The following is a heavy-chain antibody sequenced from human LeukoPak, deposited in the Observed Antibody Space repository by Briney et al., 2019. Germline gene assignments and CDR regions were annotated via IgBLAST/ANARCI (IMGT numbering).Heavy chain of an antibody. CDR3: AQSHTPRHWFDP. V-gene: IGHV1-2*02. Sequence: ASVKVSCKASGYTFTDYYIHWVRQAPGQGLEWMGWINPNSGGTNYAQKFQGRVSLTRDTSISTAYMELSRLRSDDTAVYYCAQSHTPRHWFDPWGQGTLVTVSS. D-gene: IGHD2-2*02. CDR1: GYTFTDYY. J-gene: IGHJ5*02. CDR2: INPNSGGT.